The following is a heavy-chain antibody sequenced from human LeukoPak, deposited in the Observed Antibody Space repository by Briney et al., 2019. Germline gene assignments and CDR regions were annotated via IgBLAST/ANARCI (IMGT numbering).Heavy chain of an antibody. Sequence: PGGSLRLSCAASGFTFNSYGMHWVRQAPGKWLQWVAFIRYDGSTKYYADSVKGRFTISRDNSKNTLYLQMNSLRAEDTAVYYCAKDWGVQGNYWYYFDYWGQGTLVTVSS. D-gene: IGHD3-10*01. CDR3: AKDWGVQGNYWYYFDY. CDR2: IRYDGSTK. V-gene: IGHV3-30*02. CDR1: GFTFNSYG. J-gene: IGHJ4*02.